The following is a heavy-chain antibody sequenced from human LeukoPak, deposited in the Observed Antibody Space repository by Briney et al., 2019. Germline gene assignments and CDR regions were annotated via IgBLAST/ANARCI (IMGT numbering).Heavy chain of an antibody. Sequence: GGSLRLSCAASGFTFSNYVMIWVRQAPGKGLEWVSGITASGDSTYYGDSVKGRFTISRDNSKNTLYLQMNSLRAEDTAVYYCAKDIVVVTSGSNAFDIWGQGTTVTVSS. J-gene: IGHJ3*02. CDR1: GFTFSNYV. CDR3: AKDIVVVTSGSNAFDI. D-gene: IGHD2-21*02. CDR2: ITASGDST. V-gene: IGHV3-23*01.